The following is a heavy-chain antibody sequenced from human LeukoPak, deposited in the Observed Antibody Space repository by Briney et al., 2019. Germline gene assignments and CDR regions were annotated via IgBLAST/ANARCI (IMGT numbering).Heavy chain of an antibody. D-gene: IGHD1-26*01. Sequence: ASVKVSCKVSGYTLTELSMHWVRQAPGKGLEWMGGFDPEDGETIYAQKFQGRVTMTEDTSTDTAYMELSSLRSEDTAVYYCASGVRRSTDFDIWGQGTMVTVSS. CDR2: FDPEDGET. V-gene: IGHV1-24*01. CDR1: GYTLTELS. J-gene: IGHJ3*02. CDR3: ASGVRRSTDFDI.